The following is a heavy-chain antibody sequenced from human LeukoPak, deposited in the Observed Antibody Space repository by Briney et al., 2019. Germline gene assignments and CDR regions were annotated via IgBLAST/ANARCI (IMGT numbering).Heavy chain of an antibody. J-gene: IGHJ4*02. Sequence: GGSLRLSCTGSGFTLGSHGMHWVRQTTGEGLEWVAAIASGFQTFYAGSVKGRFTVSREDAENSLYLQMNSLTAGDTAVYYCVREARGYHYTYFDYWGQGSLVTVSS. CDR3: VREARGYHYTYFDY. D-gene: IGHD5-18*01. CDR1: GFTLGSHG. CDR2: IASGFQT. V-gene: IGHV3-13*01.